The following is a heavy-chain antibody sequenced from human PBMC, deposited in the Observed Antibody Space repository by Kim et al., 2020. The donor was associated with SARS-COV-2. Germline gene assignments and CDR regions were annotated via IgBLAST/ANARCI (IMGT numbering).Heavy chain of an antibody. CDR3: ARQRIAVAGPFDY. CDR2: IYYSGST. D-gene: IGHD6-19*01. CDR1: GGSVYNSIYY. V-gene: IGHV4-39*01. J-gene: IGHJ4*02. Sequence: SETLSHTCTVSGGSVYNSIYYWGWVRQPPGKGLEWIGSIYYSGSTSYNPSLKTRVTMSVDTSTNQFSLNLNSVTATDTAVYYCARQRIAVAGPFDYWGQG.